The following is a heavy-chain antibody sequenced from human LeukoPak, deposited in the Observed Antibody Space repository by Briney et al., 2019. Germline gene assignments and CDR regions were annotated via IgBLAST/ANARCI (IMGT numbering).Heavy chain of an antibody. CDR1: GFTFSTYG. D-gene: IGHD1-26*01. CDR3: AKDRVGATSDFDY. Sequence: GGSLRFSCAASGFTFSTYGMHWVRQAPGKGLEWVAFIRYDGSHKYYTDSVKGRFTISRDNSKNALYLQMNSLRAEDTAVYYCAKDRVGATSDFDYWGQGTLVIVSS. J-gene: IGHJ4*02. V-gene: IGHV3-30*02. CDR2: IRYDGSHK.